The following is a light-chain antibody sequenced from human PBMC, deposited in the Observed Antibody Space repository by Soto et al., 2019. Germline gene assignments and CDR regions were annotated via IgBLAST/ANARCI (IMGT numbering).Light chain of an antibody. CDR2: GAS. V-gene: IGKV3-15*01. Sequence: EIVLTHSPGTLSLSPGERATLSCRASLTVSDNYLAWYQQKAGQAPRLLIYGASTRATGIPARFSGTGSGTEFTLTISSLKSEDYAVYYCQQYKSWPPITFGQGTRLEIK. CDR3: QQYKSWPPIT. CDR1: LTVSDN. J-gene: IGKJ5*01.